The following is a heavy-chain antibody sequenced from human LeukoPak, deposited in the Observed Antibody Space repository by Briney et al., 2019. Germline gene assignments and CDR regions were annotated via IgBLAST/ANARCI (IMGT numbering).Heavy chain of an antibody. Sequence: SETLSLTCTVSGGSISSYYWSWIRQPPGKGLEWIGYIYYSGSTNYNPSLKSRVTISVDTSKNQFSLKLSSVTAADTAVYSCARSAGTTRGFDYWGQGTLVTVSS. J-gene: IGHJ4*02. D-gene: IGHD1-1*01. CDR2: IYYSGST. CDR1: GGSISSYY. CDR3: ARSAGTTRGFDY. V-gene: IGHV4-59*08.